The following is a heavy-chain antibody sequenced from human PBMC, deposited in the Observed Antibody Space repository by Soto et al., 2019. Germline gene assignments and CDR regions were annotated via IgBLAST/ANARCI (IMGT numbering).Heavy chain of an antibody. CDR1: GFTFSSYA. V-gene: IGHV3-30-3*01. J-gene: IGHJ4*02. CDR3: ARASYYYDSSGYYFDY. Sequence: QVQLVESGGGVVQPGRSLGLSCAASGFTFSSYAMHWVRQAPGKGLEWVAVISYDGSNKYYADSVKGRFTISRDNSKNTLYLQMNSLRAEDTAVYYCARASYYYDSSGYYFDYWGQGTLVTVSS. CDR2: ISYDGSNK. D-gene: IGHD3-22*01.